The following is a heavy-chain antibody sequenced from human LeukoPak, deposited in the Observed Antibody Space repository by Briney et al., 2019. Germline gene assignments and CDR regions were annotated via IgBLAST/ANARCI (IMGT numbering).Heavy chain of an antibody. J-gene: IGHJ4*02. CDR2: ISWNSGSI. D-gene: IGHD6-19*01. Sequence: PGGSLRLSCAASGFTFDDYAMHWVRQAPGKGLEWVSGISWNSGSIGYADSVKGRFTISRDDAKNSLYLQMNSLRAEDTALYYCAKSRYQWPLYYFDYWGQGTLVTVSS. V-gene: IGHV3-9*01. CDR1: GFTFDDYA. CDR3: AKSRYQWPLYYFDY.